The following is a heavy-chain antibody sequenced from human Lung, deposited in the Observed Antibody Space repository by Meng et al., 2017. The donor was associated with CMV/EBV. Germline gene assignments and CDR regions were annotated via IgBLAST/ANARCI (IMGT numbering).Heavy chain of an antibody. V-gene: IGHV3-23*01. CDR1: GFTSSSYV. J-gene: IGHJ6*02. CDR2: ISGSGGST. CDR3: AKEFLVVVPAAFGNYYYYGLDA. Sequence: GESLKISCAASGFTSSSYVMMRVRQAPGKGLEWVSGISGSGGSTYYADSVKGRFTISRDNSKNTLYLQMNSLRAEDTAIYYCAKEFLVVVPAAFGNYYYYGLDAWGQGTTVTVSS. D-gene: IGHD2-2*01.